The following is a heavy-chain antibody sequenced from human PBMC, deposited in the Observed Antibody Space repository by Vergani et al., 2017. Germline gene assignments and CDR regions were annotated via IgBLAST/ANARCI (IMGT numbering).Heavy chain of an antibody. CDR3: ARTTYGSGSYYGIA. V-gene: IGHV4-38-2*01. J-gene: IGHJ5*02. Sequence: QVQLQESGPGLVKPSETLSLTCAVSGYSISSGYYWGWIRQPPGKGLEWIGSIYHSGSTYYNPSLKCRVTISVDTSKNQFSLKLSSVTAADTAVYYCARTTYGSGSYYGIAWGQGTLVTVYS. CDR2: IYHSGST. CDR1: GYSISSGYY. D-gene: IGHD3-10*01.